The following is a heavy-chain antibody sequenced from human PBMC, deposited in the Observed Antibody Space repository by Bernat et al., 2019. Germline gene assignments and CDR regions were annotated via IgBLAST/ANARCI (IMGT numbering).Heavy chain of an antibody. CDR2: IWYDGSNE. J-gene: IGHJ3*02. V-gene: IGHV3-33*01. CDR1: GFTFSSYG. Sequence: QVQLVESGGGVVQPGRSLRLSCAASGFTFSSYGMHWVRQAPGKGLEWVAVIWYDGSNEYYADSVKGRFTISRDNSKNTLYLQMNSLRAEDTAVYYCARDSLELPLDEPDDAFDIWGQGTMVTVSS. CDR3: ARDSLELPLDEPDDAFDI. D-gene: IGHD1-7*01.